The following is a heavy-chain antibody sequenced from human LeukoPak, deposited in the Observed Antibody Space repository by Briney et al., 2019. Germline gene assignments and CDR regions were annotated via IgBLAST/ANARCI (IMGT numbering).Heavy chain of an antibody. CDR2: IIPIFGTA. D-gene: IGHD2-8*01. V-gene: IGHV1-69*13. CDR1: GYTFTSYA. CDR3: ARRPCTNGVCYNTPYYFDY. J-gene: IGHJ4*02. Sequence: GASVKVSCKASGYTFTSYAISWVRQAPGQGLEWMGGIIPIFGTANYAQKFQGRVTITADESTSTAYMELSSLRSEDTAVYYCARRPCTNGVCYNTPYYFDYWGQGTLVTVSS.